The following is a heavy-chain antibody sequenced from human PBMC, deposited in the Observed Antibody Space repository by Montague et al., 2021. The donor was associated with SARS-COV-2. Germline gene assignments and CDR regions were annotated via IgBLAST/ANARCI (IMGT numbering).Heavy chain of an antibody. CDR3: ASQVAYLDYFDP. V-gene: IGHV4-38-2*01. CDR1: GRSISTDHY. CDR2: IHHSGNT. D-gene: IGHD4-11*01. Sequence: SETLSLTCAVSGRSISTDHYWGWIRQPPGKGLEWIGSIHHSGNTYYNPSLKSRLTISIDTSKNQFSLKLTSLTAADTAVYCCASQVAYLDYFDPWGQGALVTVSS. J-gene: IGHJ5*02.